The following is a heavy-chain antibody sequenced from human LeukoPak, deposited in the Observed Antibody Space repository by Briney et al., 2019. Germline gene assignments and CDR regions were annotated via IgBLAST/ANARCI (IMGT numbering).Heavy chain of an antibody. V-gene: IGHV5-51*01. CDR1: GYSLTIFW. CDR2: IYPGDSAT. CDR3: ARHSLRLYRGAFDI. Sequence: GESLNISRKGSGYSLTIFWISWVPQMPGKGLGWVGIIYPGDSATRYSPSFQGQVTISADKSISTAYLQWSSLKASDTAMYYCARHSLRLYRGAFDIWGQGTMVTVSS. J-gene: IGHJ3*02. D-gene: IGHD4-23*01.